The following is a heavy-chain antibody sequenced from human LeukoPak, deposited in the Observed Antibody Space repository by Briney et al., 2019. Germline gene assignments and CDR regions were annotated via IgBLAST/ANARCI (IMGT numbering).Heavy chain of an antibody. CDR1: GFTFSRYS. J-gene: IGHJ3*02. V-gene: IGHV3-21*01. Sequence: PGGSLRLSCAASGFTFSRYSMNWVRQAPGRGLEWVSSISSSSSYIYYADSLKGRFTTSRDNAKNSLYLQMNSLRAEDTAVYFCARDRIIYGDYGDAFDIWGQGTMVTVSS. D-gene: IGHD4-17*01. CDR2: ISSSSSYI. CDR3: ARDRIIYGDYGDAFDI.